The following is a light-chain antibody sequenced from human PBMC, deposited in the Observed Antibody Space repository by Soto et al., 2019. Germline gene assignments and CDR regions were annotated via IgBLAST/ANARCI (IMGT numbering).Light chain of an antibody. CDR1: QSIINY. Sequence: DTQMTQSPSSLSASVGDRVTITCRASQSIINYLNWYQQQPGKAPKLLIYVASTLQTGVPSRFSCSGSVTDFTFTISFLQPEDFAIYYCQQSYNTPYTFGQGTKLEIK. V-gene: IGKV1-39*01. J-gene: IGKJ2*01. CDR2: VAS. CDR3: QQSYNTPYT.